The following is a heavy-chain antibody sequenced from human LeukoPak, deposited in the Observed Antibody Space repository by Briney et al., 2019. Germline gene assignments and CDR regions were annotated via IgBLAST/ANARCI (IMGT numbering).Heavy chain of an antibody. Sequence: ASVTVSCKASGYTFTGYHMHWVRQAPGQGLEWMGWITPKNGDTDSAQKFRGRVTMTRDTSISTAYMELSSLRSDDTAVYYCARRFCSGDRCLYYFDYWGQGTLVTVSS. V-gene: IGHV1-2*02. J-gene: IGHJ4*02. CDR3: ARRFCSGDRCLYYFDY. D-gene: IGHD2-15*01. CDR2: ITPKNGDT. CDR1: GYTFTGYH.